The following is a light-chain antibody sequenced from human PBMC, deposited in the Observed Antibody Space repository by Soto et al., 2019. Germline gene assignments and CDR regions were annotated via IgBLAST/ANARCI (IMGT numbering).Light chain of an antibody. CDR2: DAS. V-gene: IGKV1-5*01. CDR1: QSISNW. CDR3: HQYYKWPLT. J-gene: IGKJ4*01. Sequence: DIQMTQSPSSLSSSVGYRFTITCLASQSISNWLAWYQQKPGKAPKLLIYDASTLESGVPSRFSGGGFGTDFTLTISSLLSEDFAVYYCHQYYKWPLTFGGGTKVDIK.